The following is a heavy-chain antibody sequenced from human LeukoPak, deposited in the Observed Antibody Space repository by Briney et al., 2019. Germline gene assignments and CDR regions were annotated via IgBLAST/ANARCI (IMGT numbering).Heavy chain of an antibody. D-gene: IGHD6-19*01. CDR1: GYTFTSYD. V-gene: IGHV1-8*01. CDR3: TRGGPVAGTHKYFQH. J-gene: IGHJ1*01. Sequence: ASVKVSCKASGYTFTSYDINWVRQATGQGLEWMGWMNPNNGNTDYAQKFQGRVALTRNTSISTAYMELSSLRSEDTAVYYCTRGGPVAGTHKYFQHWGQGTLVTVSS. CDR2: MNPNNGNT.